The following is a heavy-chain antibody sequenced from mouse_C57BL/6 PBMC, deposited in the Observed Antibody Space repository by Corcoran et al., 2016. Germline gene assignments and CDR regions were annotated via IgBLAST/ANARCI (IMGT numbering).Heavy chain of an antibody. CDR3: ARRGGSSYDFDY. CDR1: GYTFTTYG. D-gene: IGHD1-1*01. CDR2: INTYSGVP. Sequence: QIQLVQSGPELKKPGETVKISCKASGYTFTTYGMSWVKQAPGKGLKWMGWINTYSGVPTYADDFKGRFAFSLETSASTAYLQINNLKNEDTATYFCARRGGSSYDFDYWGQGTTLTVSS. J-gene: IGHJ2*01. V-gene: IGHV9-3*01.